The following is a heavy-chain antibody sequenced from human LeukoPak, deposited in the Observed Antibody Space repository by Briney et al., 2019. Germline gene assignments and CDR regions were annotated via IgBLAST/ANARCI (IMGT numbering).Heavy chain of an antibody. D-gene: IGHD3-10*01. CDR3: ARLNYYDSGSLTYSFDY. V-gene: IGHV4-31*03. CDR1: GTSISSSTYYY. Sequence: SQTLSLTCTASGTSISSSTYYYWSWIRQHPGEAPEWMGYIYYPDATYYNPSLKSRVSISVAASENQFSLKLTSVTAADTAVYYCARLNYYDSGSLTYSFDYWGQGTLVTVSP. CDR2: IYYPDAT. J-gene: IGHJ4*02.